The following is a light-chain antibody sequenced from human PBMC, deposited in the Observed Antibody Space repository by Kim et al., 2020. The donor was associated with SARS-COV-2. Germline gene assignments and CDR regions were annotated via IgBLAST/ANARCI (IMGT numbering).Light chain of an antibody. J-gene: IGKJ3*01. CDR1: QSISSW. CDR3: QQYNTHFFT. Sequence: DIQMTQSPSTLSASVGDRVTITCRASQSISSWLAWYQQKPGKAPKLLIYKASSLESGVPSRFSGSGSGTEFTLTISSLQPDDFATYYCQQYNTHFFTFGPRTKVDIK. CDR2: KAS. V-gene: IGKV1-5*03.